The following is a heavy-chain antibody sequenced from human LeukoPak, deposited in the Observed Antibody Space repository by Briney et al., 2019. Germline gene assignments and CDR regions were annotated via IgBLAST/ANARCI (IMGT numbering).Heavy chain of an antibody. CDR2: IIPIFGTA. D-gene: IGHD1-26*01. J-gene: IGHJ4*02. V-gene: IGHV1-69*13. CDR1: GGTFSSYA. Sequence: SVKVSCKASGGTFSSYAISWVRQAPGQGLEWMGGIIPIFGTANYAQKFQGRVTITADESTSTAYMELGSPRSEDTAVYYCARDRSGSYLPYYFDYWGQGTLVTVSS. CDR3: ARDRSGSYLPYYFDY.